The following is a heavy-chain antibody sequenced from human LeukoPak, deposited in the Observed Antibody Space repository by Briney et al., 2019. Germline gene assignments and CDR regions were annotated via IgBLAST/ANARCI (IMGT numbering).Heavy chain of an antibody. Sequence: ASVKVSCKASGYTFTTYGISWVRQAPGHGLEWMGWISTFNGHTNYAQSRQDRVTMTTDTSTSTVYMELSSLVSDDTAVYYCARVDTVNYYYYMDVWGKGTPVTVSS. CDR3: ARVDTVNYYYYMDV. D-gene: IGHD5-18*01. CDR2: ISTFNGHT. CDR1: GYTFTTYG. V-gene: IGHV1-18*01. J-gene: IGHJ6*03.